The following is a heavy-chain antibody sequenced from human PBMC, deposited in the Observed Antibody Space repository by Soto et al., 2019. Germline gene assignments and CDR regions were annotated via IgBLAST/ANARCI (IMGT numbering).Heavy chain of an antibody. CDR2: SYSSGGT. CDR3: ARDREPDGIWTFDS. CDR1: GFTLAKYT. V-gene: IGHV3-23*01. J-gene: IGHJ4*02. D-gene: IGHD2-8*01. Sequence: GGSLRLSCAASGFTLAKYTMGWVRQTPRKGLEWVAESYSSGGTEYADSVKGRFTISRDNSKNTLFLQMKNLRVEDTALYYCARDREPDGIWTFDSWGQGTLVSVSS.